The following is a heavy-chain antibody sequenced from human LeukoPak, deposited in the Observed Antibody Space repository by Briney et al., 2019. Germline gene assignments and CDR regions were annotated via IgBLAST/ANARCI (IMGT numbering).Heavy chain of an antibody. CDR1: GGTFSSYA. CDR3: ARAHRGGIAAAVVV. J-gene: IGHJ4*02. D-gene: IGHD6-13*01. V-gene: IGHV1-69*05. CDR2: IIPIFGTA. Sequence: SVRVSCKASGGTFSSYAISWVRQAPGQGLEWMGGIIPIFGTANYAQKLQGRVTMTTDTSTSTAYMELRSLRSEDTAVYYCARAHRGGIAAAVVVWGQGTLVTVSS.